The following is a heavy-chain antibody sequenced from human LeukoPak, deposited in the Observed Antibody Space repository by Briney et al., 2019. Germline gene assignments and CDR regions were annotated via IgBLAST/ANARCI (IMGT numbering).Heavy chain of an antibody. Sequence: GRSLRLSCAASGFTFNTYGMHWVRQAPGKGLEWVPVIWYDGSDKYYADSVKGRFTISRDNSKNTLYLQMNSLGAEDTAVYYCARGARPDSSGYCDFWGQGTLVTVSS. CDR2: IWYDGSDK. D-gene: IGHD3-22*01. J-gene: IGHJ4*02. CDR1: GFTFNTYG. V-gene: IGHV3-33*01. CDR3: ARGARPDSSGYCDF.